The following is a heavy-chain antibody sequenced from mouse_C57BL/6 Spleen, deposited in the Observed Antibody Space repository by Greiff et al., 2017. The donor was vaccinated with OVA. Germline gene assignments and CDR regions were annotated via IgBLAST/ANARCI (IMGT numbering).Heavy chain of an antibody. CDR1: GYTFTGYW. J-gene: IGHJ2*01. CDR2: ILPGSGST. CDR3: ARSRPEYYGSSYGDY. D-gene: IGHD1-1*01. V-gene: IGHV1-9*01. Sequence: VKLMESGAELMKPGASVKLSCKATGYTFTGYWIEWVKQRPGHGLEWIGEILPGSGSTNYNEKFKGKATFTADTSSNTAYMQLSSLTTEDSAIYYCARSRPEYYGSSYGDYWGQGTTLTVSS.